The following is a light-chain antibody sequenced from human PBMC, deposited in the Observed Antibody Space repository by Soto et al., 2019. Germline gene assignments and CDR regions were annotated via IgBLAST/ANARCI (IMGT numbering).Light chain of an antibody. Sequence: QSVLTQPPSASGTPGQRVTISCSGSSSNIGSNTVNWYQQLPGTAPKPLIYSNNQRPSGFPDRFSGSKSGTSASLAISGLQSEDEADYYCATWDDSLNGRGVFGGGTKLTVL. CDR3: ATWDDSLNGRGV. J-gene: IGLJ2*01. V-gene: IGLV1-44*01. CDR2: SNN. CDR1: SSNIGSNT.